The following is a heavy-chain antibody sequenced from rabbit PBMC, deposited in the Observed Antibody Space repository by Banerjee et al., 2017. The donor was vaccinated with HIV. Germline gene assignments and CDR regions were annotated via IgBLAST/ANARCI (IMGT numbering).Heavy chain of an antibody. D-gene: IGHD1-1*01. Sequence: LKESGGDLVKPGASLTLTCTAPGFSFSSSYYMCWVRQAPGKGLEWIACIYVGSSGSTYYASWAKGRFTISKTSSTTVTLQMTSLTAADTATYFCARGPYASSSAYPNYFNLWGPGTLVTVS. CDR2: IYVGSSGST. J-gene: IGHJ4*01. V-gene: IGHV1S40*01. CDR3: ARGPYASSSAYPNYFNL. CDR1: GFSFSSSYY.